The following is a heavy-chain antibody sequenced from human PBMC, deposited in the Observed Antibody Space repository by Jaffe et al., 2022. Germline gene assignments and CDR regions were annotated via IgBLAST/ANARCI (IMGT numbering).Heavy chain of an antibody. CDR1: GYSISSGYY. V-gene: IGHV4-38-2*02. D-gene: IGHD2-15*01. CDR2: IYHSGSP. J-gene: IGHJ4*02. CDR3: VRDGYCSGGSCPFDH. Sequence: QVQLQESGPGLVKPSETLSLTCAVSGYSISSGYYWGWIRQPPGKGLEWIGSIYHSGSPYYNPSLKSRVTISVDTSNNQFSLKLSSVTAADTAVYYCVRDGYCSGGSCPFDHWGRGTLVTVSS.